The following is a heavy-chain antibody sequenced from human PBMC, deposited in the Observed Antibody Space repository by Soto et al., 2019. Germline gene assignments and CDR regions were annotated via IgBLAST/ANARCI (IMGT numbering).Heavy chain of an antibody. CDR2: IIPIFGTA. Sequence: GASVKVSCKASGGTFSSYAISWVRQAPGQGLEWMGGIIPIFGTANYAQKFQGRVTITADESTSTAYMELSSLRSEDTAVYYCARSLAARPGYYYYYGMDVWGQGTTVTVPS. D-gene: IGHD6-6*01. V-gene: IGHV1-69*13. CDR3: ARSLAARPGYYYYYGMDV. J-gene: IGHJ6*02. CDR1: GGTFSSYA.